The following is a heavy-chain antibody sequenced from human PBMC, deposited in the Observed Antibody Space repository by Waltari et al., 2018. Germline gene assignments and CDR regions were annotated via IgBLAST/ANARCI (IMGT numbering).Heavy chain of an antibody. CDR3: ARDFNYYYDSSGPDYAFDI. V-gene: IGHV3-53*01. CDR1: GFTVSSNY. J-gene: IGHJ3*02. D-gene: IGHD3-22*01. Sequence: EVQLVESGGGLIQPGGSLRLSCAASGFTVSSNYMSWVRQAPGKGLEWVSVIYSGGSTYYADSVKGRFTISRDNSKNTLYLQMNSLRAEDTAVYYCARDFNYYYDSSGPDYAFDIWGQGTMVTVSS. CDR2: IYSGGST.